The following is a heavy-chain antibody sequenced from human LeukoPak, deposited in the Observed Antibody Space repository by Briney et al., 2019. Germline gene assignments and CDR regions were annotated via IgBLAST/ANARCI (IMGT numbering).Heavy chain of an antibody. D-gene: IGHD6-13*01. V-gene: IGHV1-3*01. CDR3: ATLGGQQQLVFPN. CDR2: INAGNGNT. CDR1: GYTFTSYA. J-gene: IGHJ4*02. Sequence: GASVKVSCKASGYTFTSYAMHWVRQAPGQRLEWMGWINAGNGNTKYSQKFQGRVTMTEDTSTDTAYMELSSLRSEDTAVYYCATLGGQQQLVFPNWGQGTLVIVSS.